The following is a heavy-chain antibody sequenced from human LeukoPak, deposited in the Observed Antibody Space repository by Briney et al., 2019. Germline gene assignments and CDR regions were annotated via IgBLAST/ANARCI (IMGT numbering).Heavy chain of an antibody. J-gene: IGHJ5*02. V-gene: IGHV4-59*01. CDR1: GGSISSYY. CDR2: IHYSGST. CDR3: ARDMCGGDCYEAYNWFDP. Sequence: PSETLSLTCTVSGGSISSYYWSWIRQPPGKGVEWIGYIHYSGSTNYNPSLKSRVTISVDTSKNQFSLKLSSVTAADTAVYYCARDMCGGDCYEAYNWFDPWGQGTLVTVSS. D-gene: IGHD2-21*02.